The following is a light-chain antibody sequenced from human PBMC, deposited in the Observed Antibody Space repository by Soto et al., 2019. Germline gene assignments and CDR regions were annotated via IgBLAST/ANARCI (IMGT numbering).Light chain of an antibody. CDR1: QSISSY. Sequence: DIQMTQSPSSLSASVGDRVTITCRASQSISSYLNWYQQKPGKAPKLLIYAASSLQSGVPSRFSGSGSGTDFTLTISRLEPEDFTVYYCQQYGTLPTTFGPGTKVDVK. CDR3: QQYGTLPTT. V-gene: IGKV1-39*01. CDR2: AAS. J-gene: IGKJ3*01.